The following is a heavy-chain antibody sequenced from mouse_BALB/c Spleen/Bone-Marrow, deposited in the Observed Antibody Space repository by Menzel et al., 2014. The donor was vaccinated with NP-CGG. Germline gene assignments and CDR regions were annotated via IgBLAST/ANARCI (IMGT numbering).Heavy chain of an antibody. CDR2: IWGDGST. CDR3: AREGPYGNYAMDY. V-gene: IGHV2-6-7*01. CDR1: GFSLTGYG. J-gene: IGHJ4*01. D-gene: IGHD2-10*02. Sequence: VHLVESGPGLVAPSQSLSTTCTVSGFSLTGYGVNWVRQPPGKGLEWLGMIWGDGSTDYNSALKSRLSISKDNSKSQVFLKMNSLQTDDTARYYCAREGPYGNYAMDYWGQGTSVTVSS.